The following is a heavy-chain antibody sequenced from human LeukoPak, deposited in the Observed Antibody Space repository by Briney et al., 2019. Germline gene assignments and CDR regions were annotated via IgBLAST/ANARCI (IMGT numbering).Heavy chain of an antibody. D-gene: IGHD2-8*01. Sequence: ASVKVSCKVSGYTLTSFSIHWVRQAPGRGLQWMGALDPKDGEAISPQNFQARVTMTADTSTDTAYMELSSLKSEDTAVYYCATDRYCSNGVCRKTSAFVLWGQGTLVIVSS. J-gene: IGHJ3*01. CDR3: ATDRYCSNGVCRKTSAFVL. CDR2: LDPKDGEA. CDR1: GYTLTSFS. V-gene: IGHV1-24*01.